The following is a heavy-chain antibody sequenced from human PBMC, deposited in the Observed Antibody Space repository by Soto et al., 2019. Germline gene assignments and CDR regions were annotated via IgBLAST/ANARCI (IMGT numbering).Heavy chain of an antibody. V-gene: IGHV3-48*03. Sequence: LRLSCAASGFTFSSYEMNWVRQAPGKGLEWVSYISSSGSTIYYADSVKGRFTISRDNAKNSLYLQMNSLRAEDTAVYYCAIPIYSSGWSSFDYWGQGTLVTVSS. CDR2: ISSSGSTI. CDR1: GFTFSSYE. CDR3: AIPIYSSGWSSFDY. D-gene: IGHD6-19*01. J-gene: IGHJ4*02.